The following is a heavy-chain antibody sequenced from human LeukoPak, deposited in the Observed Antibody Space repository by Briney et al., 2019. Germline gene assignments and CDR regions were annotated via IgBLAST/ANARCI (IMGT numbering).Heavy chain of an antibody. CDR1: GYSFTSYW. CDR2: IYPGDSDT. Sequence: GESLKISCKGSGYSFTSYWIGWVRQMPGKGLEWMGIIYPGDSDTRYSPSFQGQVTISADKSISTAYLQWSSLKASDTAMYYCARGGRTMVRGVIIPHYYYMDVWGKGTTVTVSS. J-gene: IGHJ6*03. CDR3: ARGGRTMVRGVIIPHYYYMDV. D-gene: IGHD3-10*01. V-gene: IGHV5-51*01.